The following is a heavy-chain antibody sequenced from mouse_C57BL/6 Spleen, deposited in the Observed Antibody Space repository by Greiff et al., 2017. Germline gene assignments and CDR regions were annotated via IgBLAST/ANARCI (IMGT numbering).Heavy chain of an antibody. CDR2: IHPNSGST. CDR1: GYTFTSYW. V-gene: IGHV1-64*01. D-gene: IGHD2-5*01. CDR3: ARDYYSNSHAMDY. Sequence: QVQLQQSGAELVKPGASVKLSCKASGYTFTSYWMHWVKQRPGQGLEWIGMIHPNSGSTNYNEKFKSKATLTVDKSSSTAYMQLSSLTSEDSAVYYCARDYYSNSHAMDYWGQGTSVTVSS. J-gene: IGHJ4*01.